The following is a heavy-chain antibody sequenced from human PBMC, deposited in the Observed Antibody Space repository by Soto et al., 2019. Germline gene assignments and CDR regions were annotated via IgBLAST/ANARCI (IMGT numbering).Heavy chain of an antibody. D-gene: IGHD2-8*01. Sequence: QVQLVQSGAEVKNPGASVKVSCKASGYTFTRYGIGWARQAPGQGLEWMGWINTYNGNTNYAQNVPGRVTLTTDTSPSTAYMELRSLRSKDTAIYYCALVDVYVTPSPQDVWGQGPTVIVSS. CDR3: ALVDVYVTPSPQDV. J-gene: IGHJ6*02. CDR2: INTYNGNT. CDR1: GYTFTRYG. V-gene: IGHV1-18*01.